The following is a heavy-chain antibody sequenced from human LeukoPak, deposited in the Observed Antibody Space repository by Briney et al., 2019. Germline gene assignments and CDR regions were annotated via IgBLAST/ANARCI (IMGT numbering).Heavy chain of an antibody. V-gene: IGHV4-4*07. Sequence: MPSETLSLTCTVSGGSISSYYWSWIRQPAGKGLEWIGRIYTSGSTNYNPSLKSRVTMSVDTSKNQFSLKLSSVTAADTAVYYCARGRVWYYDSSGYHAFDIWGQGTMVTVSS. J-gene: IGHJ3*02. CDR1: GGSISSYY. CDR3: ARGRVWYYDSSGYHAFDI. D-gene: IGHD3-22*01. CDR2: IYTSGST.